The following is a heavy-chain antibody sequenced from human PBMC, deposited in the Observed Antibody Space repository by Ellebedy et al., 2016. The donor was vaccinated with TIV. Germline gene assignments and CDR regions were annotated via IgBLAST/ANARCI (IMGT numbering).Heavy chain of an antibody. CDR2: ISSSGFTT. Sequence: PGGSLRLSCGASGFTFSDYSMNWVRQAPGRGLEWISYISSSGFTTYYADSVKGRFTISRDNADHSLDLQMNSLRAEDTAVYYCARDRGFYQSSGYPLLDHWGQGTLVTVSS. J-gene: IGHJ4*02. D-gene: IGHD3-22*01. CDR3: ARDRGFYQSSGYPLLDH. V-gene: IGHV3-48*01. CDR1: GFTFSDYS.